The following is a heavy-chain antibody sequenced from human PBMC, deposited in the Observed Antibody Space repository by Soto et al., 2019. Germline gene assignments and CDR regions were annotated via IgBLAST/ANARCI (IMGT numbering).Heavy chain of an antibody. J-gene: IGHJ4*02. CDR3: AREYCSGGSCYHGHFDY. CDR2: ISSSSSYT. CDR1: GFTFSDYY. V-gene: IGHV3-11*06. D-gene: IGHD2-15*01. Sequence: PGGSLRLSCAASGFTFSDYYMSWIRQAPGKGLEWVSYISSSSSYTNYADSVKGRFTISRDNAKNSLYLQMNSLRAEDTAVYYCAREYCSGGSCYHGHFDYWGKGTLVTVSS.